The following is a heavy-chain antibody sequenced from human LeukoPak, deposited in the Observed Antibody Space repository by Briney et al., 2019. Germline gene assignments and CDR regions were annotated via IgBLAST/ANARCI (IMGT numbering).Heavy chain of an antibody. CDR2: INPSGGST. CDR1: GYTFTSYY. D-gene: IGHD6-13*01. CDR3: ARVPGIAAAGTNNYYYYYYMDV. Sequence: ASVKVSCKASGYTFTSYYMHWVRQAPGQGLEWMGIINPSGGSTSYAQKFQGRVTMTRDTSTSTVYMELSSLRSEDTAVYYCARVPGIAAAGTNNYYYYYYMDVWGKGTTVTVSS. J-gene: IGHJ6*03. V-gene: IGHV1-46*01.